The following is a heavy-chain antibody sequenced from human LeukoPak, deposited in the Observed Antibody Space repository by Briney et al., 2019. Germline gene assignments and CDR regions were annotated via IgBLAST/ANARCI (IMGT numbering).Heavy chain of an antibody. D-gene: IGHD2-2*01. CDR3: ARVPLHCSSTSCYDGDFDY. CDR2: IYHSGST. J-gene: IGHJ4*02. V-gene: IGHV4-4*02. Sequence: SETLSLTCAVSGGSISSSNWWSWVRQPPGKGLEWIGEIYHSGSTNYNPSLKSRVTISVDKSKNQFSLKLSSVTAADTAVYYCARVPLHCSSTSCYDGDFDYWGQGTLVTVSS. CDR1: GGSISSSNW.